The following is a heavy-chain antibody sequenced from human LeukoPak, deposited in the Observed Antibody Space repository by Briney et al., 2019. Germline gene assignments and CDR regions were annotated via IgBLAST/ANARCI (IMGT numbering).Heavy chain of an antibody. CDR3: ARDGSGYYFDY. V-gene: IGHV3-48*01. J-gene: IGHJ4*02. CDR1: GFSFSSYS. D-gene: IGHD3-10*01. Sequence: GGSLRLSCAASGFSFSSYSMNWVRQAPGKGLEWVSYISTGGGTIYYADSVKGRFTISRDNSKNTLYLQMNSLRAEDTAVYYCARDGSGYYFDYWGQGTLVTVSS. CDR2: ISTGGGTI.